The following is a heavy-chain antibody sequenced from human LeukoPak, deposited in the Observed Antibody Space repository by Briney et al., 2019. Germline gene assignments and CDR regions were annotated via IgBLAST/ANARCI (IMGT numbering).Heavy chain of an antibody. CDR3: ARGGVVDSSGYYSSRNVDY. CDR1: GYTFTSYY. Sequence: ASVKVSCKASGYTFTSYYMHWVRQAPGQGLEWMGIINPSGGSTSYAQKFQGRVTMTRDTSTSTVYMELSSLRSEDTAVYYCARGGVVDSSGYYSSRNVDYWGQGTLVTVSS. J-gene: IGHJ4*02. D-gene: IGHD3-22*01. V-gene: IGHV1-46*01. CDR2: INPSGGST.